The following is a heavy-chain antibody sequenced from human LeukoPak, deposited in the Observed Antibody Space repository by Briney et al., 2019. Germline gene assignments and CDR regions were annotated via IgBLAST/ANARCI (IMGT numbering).Heavy chain of an antibody. V-gene: IGHV1-46*01. J-gene: IGHJ4*02. Sequence: ASVKVSCKASGYTFTSYYMHWVRQAPGQGLEWMGIINPSGGSTSYAQKFQGRVTMTRDTSTSTVYMELSSLRSEDTAVYYCARDRREMATPYYFDYWGQGTLVTVSS. CDR1: GYTFTSYY. CDR3: ARDRREMATPYYFDY. D-gene: IGHD5-24*01. CDR2: INPSGGST.